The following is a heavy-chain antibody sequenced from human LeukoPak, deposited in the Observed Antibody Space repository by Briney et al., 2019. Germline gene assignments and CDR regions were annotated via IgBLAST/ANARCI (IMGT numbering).Heavy chain of an antibody. CDR2: ISGSGGST. D-gene: IGHD3-3*01. CDR1: GFTCSGYA. CDR3: AKDQGDFWSGYYHFDY. J-gene: IGHJ4*02. V-gene: IGHV3-23*01. Sequence: PGGSLRLSCAASGFTCSGYAISWVRQAPGKGLEWVSAISGSGGSTYYADSVKGRFTISRDNSKNTLYLQMNSLRAEDTAVYYCAKDQGDFWSGYYHFDYWGQGTLVTVS.